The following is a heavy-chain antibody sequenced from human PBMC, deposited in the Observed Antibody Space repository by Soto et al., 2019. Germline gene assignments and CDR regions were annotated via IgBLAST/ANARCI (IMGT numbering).Heavy chain of an antibody. CDR3: ARDLSVGASRHDAFDI. V-gene: IGHV1-2*02. CDR2: INPNSGGT. Sequence: ASVKVSCKASGYTFTGYYMHWVRQAPGQGLEWMGWINPNSGGTNHAQKFQGRVTMTRDTSISTAYMELSRLRSDDTAVYYCARDLSVGASRHDAFDIWGQGTMVTVSS. D-gene: IGHD1-26*01. J-gene: IGHJ3*02. CDR1: GYTFTGYY.